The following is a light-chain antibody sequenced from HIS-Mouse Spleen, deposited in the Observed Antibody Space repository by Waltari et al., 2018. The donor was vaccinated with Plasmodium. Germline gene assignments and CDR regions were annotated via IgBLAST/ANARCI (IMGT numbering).Light chain of an antibody. V-gene: IGLV8-61*01. Sequence: QTVVTQEPSFSVSPGGTVTPTCGLSSGSVSTRYYPRWYQQTPGQAPRTLIYSTNTRSSGVPDRFSGSILGNKAALTITGAQADDESDYYCVLYMGSGIWVFGGGTKLTVL. CDR1: SGSVSTRYY. CDR2: STN. CDR3: VLYMGSGIWV. J-gene: IGLJ2*01.